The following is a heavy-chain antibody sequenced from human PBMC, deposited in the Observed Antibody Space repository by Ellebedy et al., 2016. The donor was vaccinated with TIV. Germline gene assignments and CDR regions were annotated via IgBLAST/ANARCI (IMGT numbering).Heavy chain of an antibody. Sequence: GGSLRLXXAASGFTFSSYAMSWVRQAPGKGLEWVSAISGSGGSTYYADSVKGRFTISRDNSKNTLYLQMNSLRAEDTAVYYCAKGQEAVAGAFDYWGQGTLVTVSS. D-gene: IGHD6-19*01. CDR1: GFTFSSYA. CDR3: AKGQEAVAGAFDY. CDR2: ISGSGGST. J-gene: IGHJ4*02. V-gene: IGHV3-23*01.